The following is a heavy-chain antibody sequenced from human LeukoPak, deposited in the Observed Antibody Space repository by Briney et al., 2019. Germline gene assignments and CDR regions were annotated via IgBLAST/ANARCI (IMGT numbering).Heavy chain of an antibody. CDR2: LSGSGGGT. CDR1: GITLNNYG. J-gene: IGHJ4*02. CDR3: AKRGVVIRVFLVGFHKEAYYFDS. D-gene: IGHD3-10*01. V-gene: IGHV3-23*01. Sequence: GSLRLSCAVSGITLNNYGMSWVRQAPGKGLEWVAGLSGSGGGTNYADSVQGRFTISRDNPKNTLYLQMNSLRAEDTAVYFCAKRGVVIRVFLVGFHKEAYYFDSWGQGALVTVSS.